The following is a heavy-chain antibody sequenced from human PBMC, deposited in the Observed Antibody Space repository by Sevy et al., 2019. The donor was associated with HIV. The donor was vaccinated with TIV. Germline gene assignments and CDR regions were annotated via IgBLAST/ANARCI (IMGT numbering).Heavy chain of an antibody. Sequence: SETLSLTCTVSGYAINRNTYWGWIRQPPGKGLEWLGSVHHGGSTYYNPSLKSRVTISTDTSKNLFSLKLNSVTAADAAVYFCARDSSNYYDSGSHYKTNVAGSAWFDPWGQGTLVTVSS. CDR1: GYAINRNTY. CDR3: ARDSSNYYDSGSHYKTNVAGSAWFDP. D-gene: IGHD3-10*01. J-gene: IGHJ5*02. V-gene: IGHV4-38-2*02. CDR2: VHHGGST.